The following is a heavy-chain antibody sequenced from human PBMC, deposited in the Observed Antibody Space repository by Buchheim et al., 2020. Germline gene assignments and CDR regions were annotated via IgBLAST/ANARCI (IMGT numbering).Heavy chain of an antibody. Sequence: QVQLVESGGGLVQPGRSLRLSCAASGFTFSSYCMHWVRQAPGKGLVWVARISYDGSNKYYADSVKGRFTISRDNSKNTLYLQMNSLRAEDTAVYYCANEPDSSGYTVFDYWGQGTL. D-gene: IGHD3-22*01. V-gene: IGHV3-30*18. J-gene: IGHJ4*02. CDR2: ISYDGSNK. CDR1: GFTFSSYC. CDR3: ANEPDSSGYTVFDY.